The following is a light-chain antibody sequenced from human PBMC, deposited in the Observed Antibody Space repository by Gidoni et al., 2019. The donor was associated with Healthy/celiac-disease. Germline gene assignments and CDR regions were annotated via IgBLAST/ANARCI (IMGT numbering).Light chain of an antibody. J-gene: IGKJ1*01. CDR2: GAS. CDR1: QGVSSN. Sequence: EIVMTQSPAPLPVSPGERATLSCRASQGVSSNLAWYQQKPGQAPRLLIYGASTRATGIPARFSGSGSGTEFTRTISSLQSEDFAGYYCQQYNNWPPWTFGQGTKVESK. V-gene: IGKV3-15*01. CDR3: QQYNNWPPWT.